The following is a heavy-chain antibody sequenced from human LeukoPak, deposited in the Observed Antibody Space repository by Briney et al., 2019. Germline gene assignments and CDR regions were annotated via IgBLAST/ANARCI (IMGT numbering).Heavy chain of an antibody. V-gene: IGHV1-2*02. Sequence: ASVKVSCKASGYTFIDYWIHWVRQAPGQGLEWMGRIDLKTGDITSAQKFQGRVTMTRDTSISTTYMDLSGLGTDDTAVHYCARDSPHQRFDYWGQGTLVTVSS. J-gene: IGHJ4*02. CDR3: ARDSPHQRFDY. CDR2: IDLKTGDI. CDR1: GYTFIDYW.